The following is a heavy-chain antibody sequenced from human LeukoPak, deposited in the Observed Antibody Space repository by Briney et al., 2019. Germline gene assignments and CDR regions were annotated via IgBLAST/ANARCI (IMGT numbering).Heavy chain of an antibody. CDR3: ARRMAGIYYYYYGMDV. CDR2: MNPNSGNT. V-gene: IGHV1-8*02. Sequence: ASVKVSCKASGYTFTGYYMHWVRQATGQGLEWMGWMNPNSGNTGYAQKFQGRVTMTRNTSISTAYMELSSLRSEDTAVYYCARRMAGIYYYYYGMDVWGQGTTVTVSS. J-gene: IGHJ6*02. CDR1: GYTFTGYY. D-gene: IGHD1-14*01.